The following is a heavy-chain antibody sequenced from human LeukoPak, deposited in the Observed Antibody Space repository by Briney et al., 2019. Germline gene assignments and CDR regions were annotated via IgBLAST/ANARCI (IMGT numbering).Heavy chain of an antibody. CDR3: ARGLYGDYGIGYYYYYYMDV. J-gene: IGHJ6*03. CDR2: INHSGST. CDR1: GFTFSSYG. Sequence: KSGGSLRLSCAASGFTFSSYGMHWVRQPPGKGLEWIGEINHSGSTNYNPSLKSRVTISVDTSKNQFSLKLSSVTAADTAVYYCARGLYGDYGIGYYYYYYMDVWGKGTTVTVSS. V-gene: IGHV4-34*01. D-gene: IGHD4-17*01.